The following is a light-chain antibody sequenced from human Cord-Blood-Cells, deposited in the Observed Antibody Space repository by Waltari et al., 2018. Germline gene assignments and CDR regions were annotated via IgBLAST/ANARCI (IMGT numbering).Light chain of an antibody. J-gene: IGKJ4*01. Sequence: DIVMTQTPLSLPVTPGQPASISCKSSQSLLHSDGKTYLYWYFQKPAQSPQLIIYEVSRRISGVPDRFSRSGSGTDFTLKISRVEAEDVGVYYGMQCIHLPPSFGGGTKVEIK. CDR1: QSLLHSDGKTY. CDR3: MQCIHLPPS. CDR2: EVS. V-gene: IGKV2-29*02.